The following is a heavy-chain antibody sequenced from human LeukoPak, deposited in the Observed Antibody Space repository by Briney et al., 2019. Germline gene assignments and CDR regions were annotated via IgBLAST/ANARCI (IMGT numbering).Heavy chain of an antibody. J-gene: IGHJ4*02. V-gene: IGHV4-34*01. D-gene: IGHD3-22*01. CDR1: GGSFSGYY. CDR2: INHSGST. CDR3: ARGQTPLYYYDSSGYYFDY. Sequence: SETLSLTCAVYGGSFSGYYWSWIRQPPGKGLEWIGEINHSGSTNYNPSLKSRVTISVDTSKNQFSLKPSSVTAADTAVYYCARGQTPLYYYDSSGYYFDYWGQGTLVTVSS.